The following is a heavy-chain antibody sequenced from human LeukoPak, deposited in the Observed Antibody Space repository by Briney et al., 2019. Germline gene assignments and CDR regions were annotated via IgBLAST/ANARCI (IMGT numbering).Heavy chain of an antibody. CDR3: ARDDPQVDFDY. Sequence: GGSLRLSCAASGFTFSSYAISWVRQAPGKGLEWVSSISGGGGVTYYADSVKGRFTISRDNSKNTLYLQMNSLRAEDTAVYYCARDDPQVDFDYWGQGTLVTVSS. J-gene: IGHJ4*02. V-gene: IGHV3-23*01. CDR2: ISGGGGVT. CDR1: GFTFSSYA.